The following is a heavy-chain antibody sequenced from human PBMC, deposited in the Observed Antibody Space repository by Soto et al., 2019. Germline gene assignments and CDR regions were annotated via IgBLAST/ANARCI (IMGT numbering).Heavy chain of an antibody. CDR1: GFTFSSYA. V-gene: IGHV3-23*01. CDR2: VSAGGDMT. CDR3: ARGDRGGSGSPASYYYSGLDV. D-gene: IGHD2-15*01. Sequence: DVQLLESGGHLVQPGGSLRLSCAASGFTFSSYAMSWVRQAPGKGLEWVSSVSAGGDMTYYSDSVKGRFTISRDNSNNALFLQMNSLRIEDTALYYCARGDRGGSGSPASYYYSGLDVWGRRATVNVS. J-gene: IGHJ6*02.